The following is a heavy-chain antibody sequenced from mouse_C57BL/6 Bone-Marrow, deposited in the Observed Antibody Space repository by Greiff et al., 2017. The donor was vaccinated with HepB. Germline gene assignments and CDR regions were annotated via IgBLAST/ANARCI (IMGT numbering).Heavy chain of an antibody. V-gene: IGHV5-6*01. J-gene: IGHJ1*03. D-gene: IGHD1-1*01. Sequence: EVMLVESGGDLVKPGGSLKLSCAASGFTFSSYGMSWVRQTPDKRLEWVATISSGGSYTYYPDSVKGRFTISRDNAKNTLYLQMSSLKSEDTAMYYCARQIYYYGSSVWGTGTTVTVSS. CDR1: GFTFSSYG. CDR3: ARQIYYYGSSV. CDR2: ISSGGSYT.